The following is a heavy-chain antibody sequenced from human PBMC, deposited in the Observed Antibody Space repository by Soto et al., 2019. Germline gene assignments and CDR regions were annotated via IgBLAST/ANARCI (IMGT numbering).Heavy chain of an antibody. CDR1: GMTFSRHW. V-gene: IGHV3-7*01. Sequence: GGSLRLSCAASGMTFSRHWMTWVRQAPGKGPEWVANINEDGSQKFYVDSVKGRSTISRDNAKNSLYLQMNNLRDEDTAVYYCAREGLLWFGELIRNYYNYAMDVWGQGTTVTVFS. CDR2: INEDGSQK. J-gene: IGHJ6*02. D-gene: IGHD3-10*01. CDR3: AREGLLWFGELIRNYYNYAMDV.